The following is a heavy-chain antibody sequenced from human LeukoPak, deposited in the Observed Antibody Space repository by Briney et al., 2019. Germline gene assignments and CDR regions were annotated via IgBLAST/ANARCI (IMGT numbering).Heavy chain of an antibody. Sequence: ASVKVSCKVSGYTLTELSLHWVRQAPGKGLEWMGGFDPEDGETIYAQKFQGRVTMTEDTSTDTAYMELSSLRSEDTAVYYCATVPIAAASPDYWGQGTLVTVSS. CDR2: FDPEDGET. J-gene: IGHJ4*02. CDR1: GYTLTELS. V-gene: IGHV1-24*01. CDR3: ATVPIAAASPDY. D-gene: IGHD6-13*01.